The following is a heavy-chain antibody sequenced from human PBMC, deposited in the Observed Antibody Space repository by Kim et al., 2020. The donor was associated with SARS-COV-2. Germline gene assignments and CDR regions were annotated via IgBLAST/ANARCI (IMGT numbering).Heavy chain of an antibody. CDR2: INTDGTFT. J-gene: IGHJ1*01. V-gene: IGHV3-74*01. CDR1: GFTFSSNW. CDR3: VNDSSATC. Sequence: GGSLRLSCAASGFTFSSNWMQWVRQAPGKGLVWVSRINTDGTFTSYADSVKGRFTISRDNAKNTLYLQMNSLRPEDTAMYYCVNDSSATCWGQGTLVTVS. D-gene: IGHD3-22*01.